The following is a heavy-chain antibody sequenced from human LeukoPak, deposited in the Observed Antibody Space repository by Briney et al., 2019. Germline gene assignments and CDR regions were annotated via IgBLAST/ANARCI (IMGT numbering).Heavy chain of an antibody. J-gene: IGHJ4*02. D-gene: IGHD6-6*01. CDR3: ARGLGSSADY. CDR1: GVSFSAYY. V-gene: IGHV4-34*01. CDR2: INHSGST. Sequence: PSETLSLTCAVYGVSFSAYYWSWIRQPPGKGLEWIGEINHSGSTNYNPSLKSRVTISVVTSKNQFSLKLSSVTAADTAVYYCARGLGSSADYWGQGTLVTVSS.